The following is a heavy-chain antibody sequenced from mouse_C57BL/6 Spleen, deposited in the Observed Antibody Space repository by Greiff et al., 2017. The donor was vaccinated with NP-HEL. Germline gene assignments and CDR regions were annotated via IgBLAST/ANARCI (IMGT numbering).Heavy chain of an antibody. Sequence: VQLQQPGAELVKPGASVKLSCKASGYTFTSYWMHWVKQRPGQGLEWIGMIHPNSGSTNYNEKFKSKATLTVDKSSSTAYMQLSSLTSEDSAVYYCAIIYYDYDDYAMDYWGQGTSVTVSS. J-gene: IGHJ4*01. V-gene: IGHV1-64*01. CDR3: AIIYYDYDDYAMDY. CDR2: IHPNSGST. CDR1: GYTFTSYW. D-gene: IGHD2-4*01.